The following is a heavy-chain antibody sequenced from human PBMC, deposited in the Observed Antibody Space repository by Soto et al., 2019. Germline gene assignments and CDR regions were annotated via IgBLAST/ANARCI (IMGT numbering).Heavy chain of an antibody. CDR2: INTDGSTT. CDR1: GFTFSNYW. CDR3: ARDLGGYASH. Sequence: EVQLVESGGGLVQPGGSLRLSCAASGFTFSNYWMHWVRQAPGKGPVWVSRINTDGSTTNYADSVKGRFTISRDNAKKTLYLQTNSLGAEVTAVYYCARDLGGYASHWGQGTLVTVSS. V-gene: IGHV3-74*01. J-gene: IGHJ4*02. D-gene: IGHD3-16*01.